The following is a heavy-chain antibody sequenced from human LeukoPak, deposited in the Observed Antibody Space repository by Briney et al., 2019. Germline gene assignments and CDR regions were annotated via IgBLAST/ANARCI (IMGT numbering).Heavy chain of an antibody. CDR3: AKDRRYRDKTYYYDSSGYWAGDY. D-gene: IGHD3-22*01. Sequence: GGSLRLSCAASGFTFSNYGMHWVRQAPGKGLEWVAVISHDGSNKYYADSVRGRFTISRDNSKNTLYLQMNSLRAEDTAVYYCAKDRRYRDKTYYYDSSGYWAGDYWGQGTLVTVSS. J-gene: IGHJ4*02. CDR1: GFTFSNYG. CDR2: ISHDGSNK. V-gene: IGHV3-30*18.